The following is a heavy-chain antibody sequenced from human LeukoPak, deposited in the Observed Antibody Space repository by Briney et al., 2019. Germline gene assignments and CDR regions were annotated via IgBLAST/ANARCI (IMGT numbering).Heavy chain of an antibody. J-gene: IGHJ5*02. CDR1: GFTFSTYA. V-gene: IGHV3-23*01. CDR2: IGGSGGVT. D-gene: IGHD2-2*01. Sequence: GGSLRLSCAASGFTFSTYALTWVRQAPGKGLEWVSTIGGSGGVTYYADSVKGRFTISRDNSKNTLYLQMNSLRAEDTAGYYCAKDGRGGDCTSASCTNWFGPWGQGTLVTVSS. CDR3: AKDGRGGDCTSASCTNWFGP.